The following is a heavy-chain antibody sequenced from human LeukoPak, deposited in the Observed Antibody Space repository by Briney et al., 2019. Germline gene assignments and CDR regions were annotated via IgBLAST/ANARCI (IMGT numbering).Heavy chain of an antibody. J-gene: IGHJ4*02. CDR1: GGTFSSYA. CDR3: AIYSGYSYGYHFDY. CDR2: IIPIFGTA. D-gene: IGHD5-18*01. V-gene: IGHV1-69*13. Sequence: GASVTVSCTASGGTFSSYAISWVRQAPGQGLEWMGGIIPIFGTANYAQKFQGRVTITADESTSTAYMELSSLRSEDTAVYYCAIYSGYSYGYHFDYWGQGTLVTVSS.